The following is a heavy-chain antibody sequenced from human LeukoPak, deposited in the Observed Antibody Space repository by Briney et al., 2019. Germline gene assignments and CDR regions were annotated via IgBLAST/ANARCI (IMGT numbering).Heavy chain of an antibody. CDR1: GFTFSSYS. CDR3: ARSGSYGFYFDY. J-gene: IGHJ4*02. Sequence: PGGSLRLSCAASGFTFSSYSMNWVRQAPGKGLEWVSSISSSSSYIYYADSVKGRFTISRDNAKNSLYLQMNSLRAEDTAVYYCARSGSYGFYFDYWGQGTLVTVSS. CDR2: ISSSSSYI. V-gene: IGHV3-21*01. D-gene: IGHD3-10*01.